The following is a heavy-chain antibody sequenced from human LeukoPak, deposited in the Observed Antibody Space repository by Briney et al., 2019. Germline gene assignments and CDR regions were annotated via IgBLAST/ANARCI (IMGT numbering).Heavy chain of an antibody. CDR3: ARHLFWSGNIDY. CDR1: GGSISSSSYY. CDR2: IYYSGST. J-gene: IGHJ4*02. V-gene: IGHV4-39*01. D-gene: IGHD3-3*01. Sequence: SETLSLTCTVSGGSISSSSYYWGWIRQPPGKGLEWIGSIYYSGSTYYNPSLKSRVTITVDTSKNQFSLKLSSVTAADTAVYYCARHLFWSGNIDYWGQGTLVTVSS.